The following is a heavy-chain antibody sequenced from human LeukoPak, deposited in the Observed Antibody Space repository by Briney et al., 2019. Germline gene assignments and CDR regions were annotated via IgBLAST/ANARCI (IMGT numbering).Heavy chain of an antibody. V-gene: IGHV4-59*08. CDR1: GGSISSYY. D-gene: IGHD3-10*01. CDR2: IYYSGST. Sequence: SETLSLTCTVSGGSISSYYWSWIRQPPGKGLEWIGHIYYSGSTMYNPSLQSRVTISVDTSKNQLSLKLSSVTDADTAVYYCARRLVDGASGSYYIDCWGQGALVTVSS. CDR3: ARRLVDGASGSYYIDC. J-gene: IGHJ4*02.